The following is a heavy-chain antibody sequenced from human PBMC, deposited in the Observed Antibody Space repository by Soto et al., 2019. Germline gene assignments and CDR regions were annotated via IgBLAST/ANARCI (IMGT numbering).Heavy chain of an antibody. V-gene: IGHV3-9*01. Sequence: EVQLVESGGGLVQPGRSLRLSCAASGFTFDDYAMHWVRQAPGTGLEWVSGISWNSGNIGYADSVKGRFTISRDNAKNSLYLQMNSLRAEDTALYYCAKDMGYSSSSGPEYWGQGTLVTVSS. CDR1: GFTFDDYA. D-gene: IGHD6-6*01. CDR3: AKDMGYSSSSGPEY. CDR2: ISWNSGNI. J-gene: IGHJ4*02.